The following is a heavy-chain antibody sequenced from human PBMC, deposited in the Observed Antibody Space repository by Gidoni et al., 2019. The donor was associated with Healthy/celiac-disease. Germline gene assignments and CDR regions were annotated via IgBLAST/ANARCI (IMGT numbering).Heavy chain of an antibody. V-gene: IGHV3-48*04. J-gene: IGHJ6*02. Sequence: EVQLVESGGGLVQPGGSLRLSCAASGFTFSSYSMNWVRQARGKGLEWVSYISSSSSTIYYADSVKGRFTISRDNAKNSLYLQMNSLRAEDTAVYYCARRVGGYSYGFPDYYYGMDVWGQGTTVTVSS. CDR1: GFTFSSYS. CDR2: ISSSSSTI. CDR3: ARRVGGYSYGFPDYYYGMDV. D-gene: IGHD5-18*01.